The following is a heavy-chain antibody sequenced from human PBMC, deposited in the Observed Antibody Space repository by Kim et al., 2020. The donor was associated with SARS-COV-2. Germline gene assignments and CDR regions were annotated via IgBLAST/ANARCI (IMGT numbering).Heavy chain of an antibody. CDR2: IYWDDDK. V-gene: IGHV2-5*02. D-gene: IGHD6-19*01. CDR1: GFSLSTSGVG. CDR3: ARRQASGWYGDWFDP. Sequence: SGPTLVKPTQTLTLTCTFSGFSLSTSGVGVGWIRQPPGKALEWLALIYWDDDKRYSPSLKSRLTITKDTSKNQVVLTMTNMDPVDTATYYCARRQASGWYGDWFDPWGQGTRVTVSS. J-gene: IGHJ5*02.